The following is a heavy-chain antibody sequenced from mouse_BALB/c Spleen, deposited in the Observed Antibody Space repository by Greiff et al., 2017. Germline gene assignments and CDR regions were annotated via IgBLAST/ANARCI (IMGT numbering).Heavy chain of an antibody. J-gene: IGHJ3*01. CDR2: ISSGGSYT. CDR1: GFTFSSYT. CDR3: TRDRDRYDGGAWFAY. Sequence: EVQRVESGGGLVKPGGSLKLSCAASGFTFSSYTMSWVRQTPEKRLEWVATISSGGSYTYYPDSVKGRFTISRDNAKNTLYLQMSSLKSEDTAMYYCTRDRDRYDGGAWFAYWGQGTLVTVSA. D-gene: IGHD2-14*01. V-gene: IGHV5-6-4*01.